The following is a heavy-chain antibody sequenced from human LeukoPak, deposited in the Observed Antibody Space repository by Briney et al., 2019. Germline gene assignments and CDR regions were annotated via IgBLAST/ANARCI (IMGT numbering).Heavy chain of an antibody. CDR2: IYYSGST. CDR3: ARHAYSSGYY. V-gene: IGHV4-39*01. CDR1: GGSISSSSYY. J-gene: IGHJ4*02. D-gene: IGHD3-22*01. Sequence: SETLSLTCTVSGGSISSSSYYWGWIRQPPGKGLEWIGSIYYSGSTYYNPSLKSRVTISVDTSKNQFSLKLSSVTAADTAVYYRARHAYSSGYYWGQGTLVTVSS.